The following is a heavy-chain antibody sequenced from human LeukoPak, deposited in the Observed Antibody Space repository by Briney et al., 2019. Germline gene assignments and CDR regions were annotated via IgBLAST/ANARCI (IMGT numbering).Heavy chain of an antibody. CDR3: AKDPNYDFWSGYYESDY. D-gene: IGHD3-3*01. CDR2: ISGSGGST. CDR1: GFTFSSYA. J-gene: IGHJ4*02. Sequence: QTGGSLRLSCAASGFTFSSYAMSWVRQAPGKGLEWVSAISGSGGSTYYADSVKGRFTISRDNSKNTLYLQMNSLRAEDTAVYYCAKDPNYDFWSGYYESDYWGQGTLVTVSS. V-gene: IGHV3-23*01.